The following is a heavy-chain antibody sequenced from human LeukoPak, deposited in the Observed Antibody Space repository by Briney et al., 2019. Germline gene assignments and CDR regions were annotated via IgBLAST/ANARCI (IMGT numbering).Heavy chain of an antibody. D-gene: IGHD3-16*01. CDR1: GFTFSSYG. V-gene: IGHV3-30*18. CDR3: AKDSTYYDYVWGSPEDYFDY. Sequence: PGGSLRLSCAASGFTFSSYGMHWVRQAPGKGLEWVAVISYDGSNKYYADSVKGRFTISRDNSKNTLYLQMNSLRAEDTAVYYCAKDSTYYDYVWGSPEDYFDYWGQGTMVTVSS. CDR2: ISYDGSNK. J-gene: IGHJ4*02.